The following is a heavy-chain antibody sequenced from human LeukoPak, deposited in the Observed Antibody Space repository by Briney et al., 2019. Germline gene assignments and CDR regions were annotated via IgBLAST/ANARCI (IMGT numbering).Heavy chain of an antibody. J-gene: IGHJ4*02. CDR3: AKERSAEGFFDF. CDR1: GFTFRTNA. CDR2: ISNSGGST. V-gene: IGHV3-23*01. Sequence: PGGSLRLSCAVSGFTFRTNAMSWVRQAPGKGLQWVSAISNSGGSTYYADSVKGRFTISRDNSKNTLYLQMNSLRAEDTAIYYCAKERSAEGFFDFWGQGTLVTVSS.